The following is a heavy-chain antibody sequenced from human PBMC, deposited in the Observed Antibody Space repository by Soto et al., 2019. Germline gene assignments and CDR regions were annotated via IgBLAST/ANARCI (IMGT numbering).Heavy chain of an antibody. CDR3: ARGHFGVTMDV. CDR1: EFTFSRYS. V-gene: IGHV3-23*01. CDR2: VNGGGDIT. J-gene: IGHJ6*02. D-gene: IGHD3-3*01. Sequence: EVQLLESGGGLVQPGGSLGPSCAGSEFTFSRYSMIRVRQAPGEGLEWVSGVNGGGDITYYAESVKGRFTISRDNSKNTLYLQMNSLRAEDTAVFYCARGHFGVTMDVWGQGTTVTVSS.